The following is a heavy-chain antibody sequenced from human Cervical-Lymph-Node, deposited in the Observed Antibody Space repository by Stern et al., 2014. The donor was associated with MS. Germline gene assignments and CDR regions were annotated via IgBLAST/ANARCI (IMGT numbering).Heavy chain of an antibody. CDR2: ILPILGKA. J-gene: IGHJ4*02. CDR3: ARDRYYDSSGTFDY. Sequence: QVQLVQSGAEVKKPGSSVKVSCKASGGTFSSYAISWVRQAPGQGLEWMGGILPILGKANYAQKFQGRVTITADESTSTAYMELSSLRSEDTAVYYCARDRYYDSSGTFDYWGQGTLVTVSS. D-gene: IGHD3-22*01. V-gene: IGHV1-69*01. CDR1: GGTFSSYA.